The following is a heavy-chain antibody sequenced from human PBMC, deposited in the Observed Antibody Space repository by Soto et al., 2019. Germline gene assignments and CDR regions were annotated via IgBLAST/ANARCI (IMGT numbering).Heavy chain of an antibody. CDR1: GGSISSYY. Sequence: TLSLTCTVSGGSISSYYWSWIRQPPGKGLEWIGYIYYSGSTNYNPSLKSRVTISVDTSKNQFSLKLSSVTAADTAVYYCVRGGYYDILTGLSYLAPTNDYWGQGTLVTVSS. J-gene: IGHJ4*02. D-gene: IGHD3-9*01. CDR2: IYYSGST. V-gene: IGHV4-59*01. CDR3: VRGGYYDILTGLSYLAPTNDY.